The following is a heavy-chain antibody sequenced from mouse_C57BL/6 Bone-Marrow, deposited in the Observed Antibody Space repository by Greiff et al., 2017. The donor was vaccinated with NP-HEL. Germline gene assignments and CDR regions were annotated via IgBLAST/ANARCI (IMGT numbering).Heavy chain of an antibody. CDR3: ARFGYYYGSSLDY. V-gene: IGHV1-69*01. CDR2: IDPSDSYT. Sequence: QVQLQQPGAELVMPGASVKLSCKASGYTFTSYWMHWVKQRPGQGLEWIGEIDPSDSYTNYNQKFKGKSTLTVDKSSSTAYMQLSSLTSEDSAVYYCARFGYYYGSSLDYRGQGTTLTVAS. CDR1: GYTFTSYW. D-gene: IGHD1-1*01. J-gene: IGHJ2*01.